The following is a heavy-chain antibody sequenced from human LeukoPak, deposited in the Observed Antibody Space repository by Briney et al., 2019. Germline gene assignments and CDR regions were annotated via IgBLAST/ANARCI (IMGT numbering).Heavy chain of an antibody. CDR3: ARGTRRYFDPSYYFDY. CDR1: GESFSGYY. D-gene: IGHD3-9*01. Sequence: SETLSLTCAVYGESFSGYYWSWIRQPPGKGLEWIGEINHSGSTNYNPSLKSRVTISVDTSKNQFSLRLSSVTAADTAVYYCARGTRRYFDPSYYFDYWGQGTLVTVSS. V-gene: IGHV4-34*01. CDR2: INHSGST. J-gene: IGHJ4*02.